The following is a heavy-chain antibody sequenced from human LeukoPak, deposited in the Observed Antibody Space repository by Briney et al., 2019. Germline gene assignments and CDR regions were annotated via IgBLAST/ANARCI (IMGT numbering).Heavy chain of an antibody. J-gene: IGHJ5*02. CDR2: SNPNSGGT. D-gene: IGHD3-22*01. V-gene: IGHV1-2*02. CDR3: AAEGTYYYDGSAAKNWFDP. Sequence: ASVKVSCKASGYTFTGYYMHWVRQAPGQGLEWMGWSNPNSGGTNYAQKFQERVTITRDMSTSTAYMELSSLRSEDTAVYYCAAEGTYYYDGSAAKNWFDPWGQGTLVTVSS. CDR1: GYTFTGYY.